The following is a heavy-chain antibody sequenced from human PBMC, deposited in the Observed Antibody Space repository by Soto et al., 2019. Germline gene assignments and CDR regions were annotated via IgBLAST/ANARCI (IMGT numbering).Heavy chain of an antibody. CDR3: ARDLIVGDQLEHYFGY. D-gene: IGHD1-26*01. V-gene: IGHV1-69*01. CDR1: GGTFSSYA. Sequence: QVQLVQSGAEVKKPGSSVKVSCKASGGTFSSYAISWVRQAPGQGLEWMGGIIPIFGTANYAQTFQGRVTITADESTSTAYMELSSLRSEDTAVYYCARDLIVGDQLEHYFGYWGQGTMVTVSS. CDR2: IIPIFGTA. J-gene: IGHJ4*02.